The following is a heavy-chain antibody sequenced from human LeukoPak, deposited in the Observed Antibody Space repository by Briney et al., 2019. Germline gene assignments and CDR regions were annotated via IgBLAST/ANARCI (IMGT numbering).Heavy chain of an antibody. CDR1: DGSISSSSFY. J-gene: IGHJ4*02. V-gene: IGHV4-39*01. CDR2: ISYSGST. D-gene: IGHD6-13*01. CDR3: ARQSGPYTSSWFDY. Sequence: PSETLSLTCTVSDGSISSSSFYWGWIRQPPGKGLEWIGSISYSGSTYYNPSLKSRLTISVDTSKSQFSLKLGSVTAADTAVYYCARQSGPYTSSWFDYWGQGTLVTVSS.